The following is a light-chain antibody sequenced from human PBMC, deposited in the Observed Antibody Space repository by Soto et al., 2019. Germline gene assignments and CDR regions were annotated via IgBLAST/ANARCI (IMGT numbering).Light chain of an antibody. V-gene: IGKV1-9*01. CDR2: AAS. J-gene: IGKJ1*01. Sequence: IQLTQSPSSLSASVGDRVTITCRASQGISSYLAWYQQKPGKAPKLLIYAASTLQSGVPSRFSGSGSGTHFTLTISSLQPEDFVTYYRQQLIFYPQFGQGTTVDIE. CDR1: QGISSY. CDR3: QQLIFYPQ.